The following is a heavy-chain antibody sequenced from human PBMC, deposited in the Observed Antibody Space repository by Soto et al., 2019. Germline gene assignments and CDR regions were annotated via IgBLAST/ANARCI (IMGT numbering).Heavy chain of an antibody. CDR1: GGSISGYY. Sequence: SETLSLTCTVSGGSISGYYWSWIRQPPGKGLEWIGYIYYSGSTNYNPSLKSRVTISVDTSKNQLSLKLSSVTAADTAVYYCARYSHYSGSGSYAFVNWGQGTLVTVSS. D-gene: IGHD3-10*01. CDR3: ARYSHYSGSGSYAFVN. J-gene: IGHJ4*02. V-gene: IGHV4-59*01. CDR2: IYYSGST.